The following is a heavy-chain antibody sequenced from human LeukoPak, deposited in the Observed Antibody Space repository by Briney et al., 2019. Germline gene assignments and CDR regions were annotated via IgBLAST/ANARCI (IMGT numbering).Heavy chain of an antibody. Sequence: GRSLRLSCTASGFTFGDYAMSWVRQAPGKGLEWVGFIRSKAHGGTTEYAASVKGRFTISRDDSKCIAYLQMNSLKTEDTAVYYCTRANRSSWYRYYFDYWGQGTLVTVSS. CDR3: TRANRSSWYRYYFDY. CDR2: IRSKAHGGTT. V-gene: IGHV3-49*04. D-gene: IGHD6-13*01. J-gene: IGHJ4*02. CDR1: GFTFGDYA.